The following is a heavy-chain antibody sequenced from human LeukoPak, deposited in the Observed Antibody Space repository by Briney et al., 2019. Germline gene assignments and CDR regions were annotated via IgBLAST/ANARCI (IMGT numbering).Heavy chain of an antibody. CDR1: GGTFSSYA. J-gene: IGHJ4*02. V-gene: IGHV1-69*04. Sequence: GASVKVSCKASGGTFSSYAISWVRQAPGQGLEWMGRIIPILGIANYAQKFQGRVTITADKSTSTAYMELSSLRSEDTAVYYCARAYYDILTGYYSSFDYWGQGTLVTVSS. CDR2: IIPILGIA. CDR3: ARAYYDILTGYYSSFDY. D-gene: IGHD3-9*01.